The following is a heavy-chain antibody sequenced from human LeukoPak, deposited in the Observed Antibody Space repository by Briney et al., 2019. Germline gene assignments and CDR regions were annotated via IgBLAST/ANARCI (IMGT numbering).Heavy chain of an antibody. CDR1: GGTFSSYA. CDR2: IIPIFGTA. CDR3: ARGARYYDFWSGYEKEYYFDY. V-gene: IGHV1-69*05. Sequence: ASAKVSCKASGGTFSSYAISWVRQAPGQGLEWMGGIIPIFGTANYAQKFQGRVAITTDESTSTAYMELSSLRSEDTAVYYCARGARYYDFWSGYEKEYYFDYWGQGTLVTVSS. D-gene: IGHD3-3*01. J-gene: IGHJ4*02.